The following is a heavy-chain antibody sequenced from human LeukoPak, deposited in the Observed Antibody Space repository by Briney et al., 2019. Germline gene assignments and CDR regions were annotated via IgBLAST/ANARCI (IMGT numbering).Heavy chain of an antibody. Sequence: PSETLSLTCTVSGYSISSGYYWGWIRQPPGKGLEWIGSIYHSGSTYYNPSLKSRVTISVDTSKNQFSLKLSPVTAADTAVYYCARGGSRYYYDSSGYFLHDAFDIWGQGTMVTVSS. CDR1: GYSISSGYY. CDR2: IYHSGST. J-gene: IGHJ3*02. D-gene: IGHD3-22*01. V-gene: IGHV4-38-2*02. CDR3: ARGGSRYYYDSSGYFLHDAFDI.